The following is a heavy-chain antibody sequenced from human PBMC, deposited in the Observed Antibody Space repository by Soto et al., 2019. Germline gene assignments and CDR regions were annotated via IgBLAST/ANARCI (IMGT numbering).Heavy chain of an antibody. D-gene: IGHD5-12*01. V-gene: IGHV4-34*01. CDR2: INHSGST. CDR1: GGSFSGYY. Sequence: QVQLQQWGAGLLKPSETLSLTCAVYGGSFSGYYWSWIRQPPGKGLEWIGEINHSGSTNYNPSLKGRVTISVDTSKNQFSLKLSSVTAADTAVYYCARELGMATIYGMDVWGQGTTVTVSS. J-gene: IGHJ6*02. CDR3: ARELGMATIYGMDV.